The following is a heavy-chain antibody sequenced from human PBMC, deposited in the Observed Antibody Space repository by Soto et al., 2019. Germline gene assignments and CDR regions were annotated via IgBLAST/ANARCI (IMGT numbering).Heavy chain of an antibody. CDR1: GFTFSSYA. J-gene: IGHJ4*02. CDR2: INSAGST. V-gene: IGHV3-23*01. CDR3: AKRSPYFYDY. Sequence: GGSLRLSCAASGFTFSSYAMSWVRQAPGKGLEWVSTINSAGSTFYADSVKGRFTISRGNSKNTLYLQMNNLRAEDTAVYYCAKRSPYFYDYWTQRTLVTVSS.